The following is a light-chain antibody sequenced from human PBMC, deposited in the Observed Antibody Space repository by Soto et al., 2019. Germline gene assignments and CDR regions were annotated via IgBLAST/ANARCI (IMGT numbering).Light chain of an antibody. CDR2: DVT. Sequence: QSALTQPRSVSGSPGQSVTISCTGTSSDVGGYNYVSWYEQHPVKAPKLMIYDVTKRPSGVPDRFSGSKSGNTASLTISGLQAEDEADYYCCSYAGSYTWVFVTGTKVTVL. V-gene: IGLV2-11*01. CDR1: SSDVGGYNY. J-gene: IGLJ1*01. CDR3: CSYAGSYTWV.